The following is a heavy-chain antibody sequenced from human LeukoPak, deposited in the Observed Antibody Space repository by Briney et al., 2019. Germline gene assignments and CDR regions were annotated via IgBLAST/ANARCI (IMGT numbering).Heavy chain of an antibody. CDR2: ISAYNGNT. V-gene: IGHV1-18*01. Sequence: ASVKVSCKASGYTFTSYGISWVRQAPGQGLEWMGWISAYNGNTNYAQKLQGRVTMTTDTSTSTAYMELRSLRSDDTAVYYCARGPYYYDSSGYLSTDLPTDYWGQGTPVTVSS. D-gene: IGHD3-22*01. J-gene: IGHJ4*02. CDR1: GYTFTSYG. CDR3: ARGPYYYDSSGYLSTDLPTDY.